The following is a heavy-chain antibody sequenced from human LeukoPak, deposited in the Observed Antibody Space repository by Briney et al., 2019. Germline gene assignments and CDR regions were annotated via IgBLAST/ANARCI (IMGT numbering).Heavy chain of an antibody. Sequence: PSETLSLTCTVSGGSNSSSSYYWGWIRQPPGKGLEWIGSIYYSGSTYYNPSLKSRVTISVDTSKNQFSLKLSSVTAADTAVYYCASRGIIAAAGTSFFDYWGQGTLVTVSS. V-gene: IGHV4-39*01. CDR2: IYYSGST. CDR1: GGSNSSSSYY. D-gene: IGHD6-13*01. J-gene: IGHJ4*02. CDR3: ASRGIIAAAGTSFFDY.